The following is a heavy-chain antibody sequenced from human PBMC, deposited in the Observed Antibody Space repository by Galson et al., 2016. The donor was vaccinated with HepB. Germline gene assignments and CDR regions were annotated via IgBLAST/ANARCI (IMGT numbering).Heavy chain of an antibody. D-gene: IGHD1-14*01. J-gene: IGHJ4*02. CDR1: GGSISSGGYS. Sequence: TLSLTCAVSGGSISSGGYSWSWIRQPPGKGLEWIGYISTSGSTYHNPSLKSRVTMSVDTSKTQFSLKLSSVTAADTAVYYCARDRKDTDYYGAGTSWGQGTLVTVSS. CDR2: ISTSGST. V-gene: IGHV4-30-2*05. CDR3: ARDRKDTDYYGAGTS.